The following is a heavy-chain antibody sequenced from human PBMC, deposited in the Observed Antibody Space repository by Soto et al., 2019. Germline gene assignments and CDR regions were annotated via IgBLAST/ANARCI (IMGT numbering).Heavy chain of an antibody. J-gene: IGHJ4*02. CDR2: IIPMFDTP. CDR3: ATEGRTYYFDS. CDR1: GGTLSRYG. Sequence: QVQLVQSGAEVKKPGSSVKVSCKASGGTLSRYGISWVRQAPGQGLEWMGGIIPMFDTPNYAQKLQGRVTITADDSTSTAYVELSSLTSEDTAMYYCATEGRTYYFDSWGQGSQVTVSS. V-gene: IGHV1-69*12.